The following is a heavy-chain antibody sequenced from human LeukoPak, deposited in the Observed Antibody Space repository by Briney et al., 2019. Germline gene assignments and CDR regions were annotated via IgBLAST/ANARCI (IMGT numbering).Heavy chain of an antibody. J-gene: IGHJ6*03. V-gene: IGHV1-69*06. D-gene: IGHD3-10*01. Sequence: SVKVSCKASVGTFSSYAISWVRQAAGQGLEWMGRIIPIFGTANYAQKFQGRVTITADKSTSTAYMELSSLRPEDTAVYYCARDRGGTVRYYYYYMDVWGKGTTVTVSS. CDR2: IIPIFGTA. CDR1: VGTFSSYA. CDR3: ARDRGGTVRYYYYYMDV.